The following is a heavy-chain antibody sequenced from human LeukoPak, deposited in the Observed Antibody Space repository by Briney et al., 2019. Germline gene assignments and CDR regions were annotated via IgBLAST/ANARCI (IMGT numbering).Heavy chain of an antibody. CDR2: IKSKRGGETT. J-gene: IGHJ5*02. V-gene: IGHV3-15*01. Sequence: GGSLRLSCEVSGLIYSDAWMTWVRQAPGKGLEWVGRIKSKRGGETTGYAAPVKGRFTISRDDSKNTLYLQMNSLESEDTAVYYCAHVESMTGLKLGSWGQGSLVTVSS. D-gene: IGHD1-20*01. CDR1: GLIYSDAW. CDR3: AHVESMTGLKLGS.